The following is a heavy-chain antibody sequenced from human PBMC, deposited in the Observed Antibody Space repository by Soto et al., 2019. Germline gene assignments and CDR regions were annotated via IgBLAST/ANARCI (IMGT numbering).Heavy chain of an antibody. CDR1: GYSFTSYW. CDR2: IYPGDSDT. Sequence: GESLKISCKGSGYSFTSYWIGWVRQMPGKGLEWMGIIYPGDSDTRYSPSFQGQVTISADKSISTAYLQWSSLKASDTAMYYCARLSGSNPAWDYYFDYWGQGTLVTISS. V-gene: IGHV5-51*01. CDR3: ARLSGSNPAWDYYFDY. D-gene: IGHD4-4*01. J-gene: IGHJ4*02.